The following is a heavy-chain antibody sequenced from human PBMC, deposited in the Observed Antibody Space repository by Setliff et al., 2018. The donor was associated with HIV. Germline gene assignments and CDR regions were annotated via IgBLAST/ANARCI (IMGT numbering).Heavy chain of an antibody. D-gene: IGHD5-12*01. J-gene: IGHJ4*02. Sequence: SETLSLTCAVYGGSFSGYYWSWIRQPPGKGLEWIGEINHSGSTNYNPSLKSRLTISVDTSKNQFSLKLSSVTAADTAVYYCARQPRWLQFPRYFDYWGQGTLVTVSS. V-gene: IGHV4-34*01. CDR1: GGSFSGYY. CDR2: INHSGST. CDR3: ARQPRWLQFPRYFDY.